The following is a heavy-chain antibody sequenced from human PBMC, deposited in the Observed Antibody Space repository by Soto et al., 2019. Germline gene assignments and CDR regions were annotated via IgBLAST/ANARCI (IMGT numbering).Heavy chain of an antibody. Sequence: EVQLVESGGGLVQPGGSLRLSCAASEFTFSKYWMTWVRQSPGKGLEWVANINQDGSERYYVDSVRGRFTISRDNAQNSLYLQKNSLRAEDTAVYYCVCGGNYFVFWGQGTLVTVSP. CDR3: VCGGNYFVF. CDR1: EFTFSKYW. CDR2: INQDGSER. D-gene: IGHD3-16*01. V-gene: IGHV3-7*01. J-gene: IGHJ4*02.